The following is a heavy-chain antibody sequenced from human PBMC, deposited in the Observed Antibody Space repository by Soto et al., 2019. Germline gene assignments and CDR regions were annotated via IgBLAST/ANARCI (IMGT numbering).Heavy chain of an antibody. CDR2: ISHRGST. V-gene: IGHV4-34*01. Sequence: QVHLQQWGAGLLKPSETLSLTCAVYGGSFSDYYWSWIRQAPGKGLEWIGEISHRGSTNYNPSLNSRVTISVDTSKNQFSLRLSSVTAADTAVYYCARAYGSGSYYTPLDPWGQGTLVTVSS. CDR3: ARAYGSGSYYTPLDP. D-gene: IGHD3-10*01. J-gene: IGHJ5*02. CDR1: GGSFSDYY.